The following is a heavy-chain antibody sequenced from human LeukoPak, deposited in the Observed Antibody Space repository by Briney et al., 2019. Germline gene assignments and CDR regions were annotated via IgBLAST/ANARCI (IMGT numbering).Heavy chain of an antibody. J-gene: IGHJ4*02. CDR3: ARAPYYDFWSGYYPTSYYFDY. Sequence: GASVKVSCKASGYTFTGDYMHWERQAPGQGLEWMGWISPNSGGTNYAQKFQGRVTMTRDTSISTAYMELSRLRSDDTAVYYCARAPYYDFWSGYYPTSYYFDYWGQGTLVSVSS. V-gene: IGHV1-2*02. CDR2: ISPNSGGT. CDR1: GYTFTGDY. D-gene: IGHD3-3*01.